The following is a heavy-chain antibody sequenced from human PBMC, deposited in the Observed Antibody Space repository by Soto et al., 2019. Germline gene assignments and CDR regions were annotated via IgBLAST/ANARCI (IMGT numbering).Heavy chain of an antibody. CDR3: ARAPRLSRFGVVIIPSDGMDV. D-gene: IGHD3-3*01. V-gene: IGHV3-74*01. Sequence: EVQLVESGGGLVQPGGSLRLSCAASGFTFSSYWMHWVRQAPGKGLVWVSRINSDGSSTSYADSVKGRFTISRDNAKNTLYLQMNSLRAEDTAVYYCARAPRLSRFGVVIIPSDGMDVWGQGTTVTVSS. CDR1: GFTFSSYW. J-gene: IGHJ6*02. CDR2: INSDGSST.